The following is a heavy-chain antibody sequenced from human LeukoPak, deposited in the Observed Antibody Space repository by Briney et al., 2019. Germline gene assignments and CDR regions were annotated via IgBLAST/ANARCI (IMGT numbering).Heavy chain of an antibody. V-gene: IGHV3-23*01. CDR2: ISGSGGST. D-gene: IGHD4-17*01. J-gene: IGHJ4*02. CDR3: AKDPPYGDYDY. Sequence: GGPLRLSCAPSGFPFSSYAMIGVPQAPGKGLEGVSAISGSGGSTYYADSVKGRFTISRDNSKNTLYLQMNSLRAEDTAVYYCAKDPPYGDYDYWGQGTLVTVSS. CDR1: GFPFSSYA.